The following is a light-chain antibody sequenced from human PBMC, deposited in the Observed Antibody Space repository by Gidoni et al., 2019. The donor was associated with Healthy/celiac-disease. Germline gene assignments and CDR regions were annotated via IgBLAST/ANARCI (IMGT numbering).Light chain of an antibody. CDR2: AAS. CDR1: QSISSY. V-gene: IGKV1-39*01. CDR3: QQSYSTLTWT. J-gene: IGKJ1*01. Sequence: DIQMTQSPSSLSASVGDRVTITCRASQSISSYLNWYQQKPGKAPKLLIYAASSLQSGVPSRFSSSGSGTDVTLTISSLQPEDFATYYCQQSYSTLTWTFGQXTKVEIK.